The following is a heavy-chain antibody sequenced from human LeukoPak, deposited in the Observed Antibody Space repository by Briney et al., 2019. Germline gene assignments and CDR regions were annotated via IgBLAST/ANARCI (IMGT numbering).Heavy chain of an antibody. V-gene: IGHV1-18*01. CDR1: GYTFTSYG. D-gene: IGHD6-19*01. J-gene: IGHJ6*02. Sequence: GASVKVSCKASGYTFTSYGISWVRQAPGQGLEWMGWISAYNGNTNYAQKLQGRVTMTTDTSTSTAYMELRSLRSDDTAVYYCARDALEYSSGWYWEGGMDVWGQGTTVTVSS. CDR2: ISAYNGNT. CDR3: ARDALEYSSGWYWEGGMDV.